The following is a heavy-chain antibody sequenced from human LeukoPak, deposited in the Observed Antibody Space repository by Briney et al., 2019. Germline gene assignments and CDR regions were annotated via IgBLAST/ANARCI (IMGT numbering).Heavy chain of an antibody. CDR2: IKPDGSDK. J-gene: IGHJ4*02. D-gene: IGHD5-18*01. V-gene: IGHV3-7*04. CDR3: ARDRIQLWSHDY. CDR1: GFTFSGYW. Sequence: GGSLRLSCAASGFTFSGYWMSWVRQAPGKGLEWVANIKPDGSDKYYVDSVKGRFAISRENAKNSLYLHMNSLRAEDTAVYYCARDRIQLWSHDYWGQGTLVTVSS.